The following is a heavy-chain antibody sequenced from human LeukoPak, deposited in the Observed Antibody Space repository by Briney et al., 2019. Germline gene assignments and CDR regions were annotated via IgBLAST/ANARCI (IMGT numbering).Heavy chain of an antibody. D-gene: IGHD6-13*01. CDR2: ISWNSGSI. Sequence: PGRSLRLSCAASGFTFDDYAMHWVRQAPGKGLEWVSGISWNSGSIGYADSVKGRFTISRDNAKNSLYQQMNSLRAEDTALYYCAKGGYSSSWLTFDYWGQGTLVTVSS. J-gene: IGHJ4*02. V-gene: IGHV3-9*01. CDR1: GFTFDDYA. CDR3: AKGGYSSSWLTFDY.